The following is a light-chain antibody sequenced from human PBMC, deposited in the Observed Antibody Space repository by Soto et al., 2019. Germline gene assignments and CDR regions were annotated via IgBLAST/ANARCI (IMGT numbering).Light chain of an antibody. V-gene: IGKV3-15*01. CDR3: QLRSNWPPALT. Sequence: EIVMTQSPATLSVSPGERATLSCRASQSVSSNLAWYQQKPGQAPRLLVYGASTRATGIPARFRGSGSGTEFTLSISSLQSEDFAVYYCQLRSNWPPALTFGGGTKVEIK. CDR1: QSVSSN. J-gene: IGKJ4*01. CDR2: GAS.